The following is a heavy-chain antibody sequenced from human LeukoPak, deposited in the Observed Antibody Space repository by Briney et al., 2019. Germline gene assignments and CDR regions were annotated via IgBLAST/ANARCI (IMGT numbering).Heavy chain of an antibody. CDR3: ASTMMVKDHWFDP. V-gene: IGHV1-2*02. CDR1: GYTFTGYY. Sequence: ASVKVSCKASGYTFTGYYMHWVRQAPGQGLEWMGWINPNSGGTNYAQKFQGRVTMTRDTSISTAYMELSRQRSDDTAVYYCASTMMVKDHWFDPWGQGTLVTVTS. J-gene: IGHJ5*02. CDR2: INPNSGGT. D-gene: IGHD3-22*01.